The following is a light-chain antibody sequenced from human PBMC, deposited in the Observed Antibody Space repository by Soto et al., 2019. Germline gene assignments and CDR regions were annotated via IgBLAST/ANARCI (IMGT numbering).Light chain of an antibody. J-gene: IGKJ1*01. CDR3: QQRAKWPRT. Sequence: EIVLTQSPATLSLSPGERATLSCWASQSVSNSLAWFQQRPGQAPRLLIYGASDRATGIPARFSGTGSGTDFTLTISRLEPEDFAVYYCQQRAKWPRTFGQGTKVEIK. CDR1: QSVSNS. CDR2: GAS. V-gene: IGKV3-11*01.